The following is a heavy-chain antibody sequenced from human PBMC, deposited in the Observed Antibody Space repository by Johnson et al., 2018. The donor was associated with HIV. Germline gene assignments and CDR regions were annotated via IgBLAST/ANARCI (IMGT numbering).Heavy chain of an antibody. CDR2: ISYDGSSK. CDR3: ARGTYYYDTSAFDI. Sequence: QVLLVESGGVVVQPGGSLRLSCAASGFTFSSYAMHWVRQAPGKGLAWVSVISYDGSSKYYADSVKGLFTISRDNSRNTLYLQMNSLRAEDTAVYDCARGTYYYDTSAFDIWGRGTMVTVSS. J-gene: IGHJ3*02. D-gene: IGHD3-22*01. V-gene: IGHV3-30*04. CDR1: GFTFSSYA.